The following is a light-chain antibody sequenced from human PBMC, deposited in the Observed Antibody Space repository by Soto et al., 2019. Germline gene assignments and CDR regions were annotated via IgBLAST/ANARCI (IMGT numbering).Light chain of an antibody. CDR2: GAS. CDR3: QQSYSNPLT. Sequence: DIQMTQSPSSLSASVGDRVTITCRASQSISSYLIWYQHKPGEAPKLLIYGASSLYSGVPSRFSGSGSGTEFTHTINSLQPEDFATYYCQQSYSNPLTFGGGTKVEIK. J-gene: IGKJ4*01. V-gene: IGKV1-39*01. CDR1: QSISSY.